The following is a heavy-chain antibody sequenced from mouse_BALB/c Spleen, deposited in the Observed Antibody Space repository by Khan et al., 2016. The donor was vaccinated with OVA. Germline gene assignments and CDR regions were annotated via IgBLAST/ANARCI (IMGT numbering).Heavy chain of an antibody. V-gene: IGHV1-4*01. Sequence: QVQLKESGAELARPGASVKMSCKASGYTFTSYTIHWIKKRPGQGLEWFGYINPSNGYTNYNQKFKDKATLTTDKSSTTAYLQLSSLTSDDSAVYNCVRDGAYHRNDGWFAYWGQGTLVTVSA. J-gene: IGHJ3*01. CDR3: VRDGAYHRNDGWFAY. CDR2: INPSNGYT. D-gene: IGHD2-14*01. CDR1: GYTFTSYT.